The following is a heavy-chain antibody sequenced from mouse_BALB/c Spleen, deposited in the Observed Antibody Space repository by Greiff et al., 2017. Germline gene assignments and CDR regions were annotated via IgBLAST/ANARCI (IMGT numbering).Heavy chain of an antibody. CDR3: ARVGYDY. V-gene: IGHV1-7*01. CDR2: INPSTGYT. Sequence: QVQLQQSGAELAKPGASVKMSCKASGYTFTSYWMHWVKQRPGQGLEWIGYINPSTGYTEYNQKFKDKATLTADISSSTAYMQLSSLTSEDSAVYYCARVGYDYWGQGTTRTVSS. D-gene: IGHD2-2*01. CDR1: GYTFTSYW. J-gene: IGHJ2*01.